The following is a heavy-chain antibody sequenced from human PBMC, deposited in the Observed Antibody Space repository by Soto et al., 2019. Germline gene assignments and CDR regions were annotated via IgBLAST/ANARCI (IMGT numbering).Heavy chain of an antibody. CDR2: ISYSGST. V-gene: IGHV4-59*01. J-gene: IGHJ4*02. D-gene: IGHD4-17*01. Sequence: AXATLSLTCTVCGGSISSYYWIWIRQPPGKGLEWIGYISYSGSTNYNPSLKSRPTISVDTSKNQFSLKLRSVTAADTAVYYCARESPYGDYALDYWGQGTLVTGSS. CDR3: ARESPYGDYALDY. CDR1: GGSISSYY.